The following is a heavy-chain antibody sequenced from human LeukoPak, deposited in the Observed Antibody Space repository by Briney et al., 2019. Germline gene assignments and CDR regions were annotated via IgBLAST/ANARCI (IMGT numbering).Heavy chain of an antibody. V-gene: IGHV1-2*02. CDR3: SREDY. Sequence: ASVKVSCKASGYTFPTYYIFWVRRAPGQGLEWMGWINPNSGGTTYAQKFQGRVTLSRDTSISTAYMELTRLTSDDTAVYYCSREDYWGQGSLVTVSS. CDR2: INPNSGGT. J-gene: IGHJ4*02. CDR1: GYTFPTYY.